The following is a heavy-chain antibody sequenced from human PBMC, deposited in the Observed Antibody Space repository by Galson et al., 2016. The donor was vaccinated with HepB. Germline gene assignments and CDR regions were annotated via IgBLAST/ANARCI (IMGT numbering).Heavy chain of an antibody. D-gene: IGHD6-6*01. J-gene: IGHJ3*02. CDR1: GFTLTSYG. CDR3: TLATRYDAFDI. CDR2: IWFDGSNK. V-gene: IGHV3-33*01. Sequence: SLRLSCAASGFTLTSYGMHWVRQAPGKGLEWVAVIWFDGSNKSYADSVKGRFTISRGNSKNTLYLQMNSLRAEDTAVYYCTLATRYDAFDIWGQGTLVTVSA.